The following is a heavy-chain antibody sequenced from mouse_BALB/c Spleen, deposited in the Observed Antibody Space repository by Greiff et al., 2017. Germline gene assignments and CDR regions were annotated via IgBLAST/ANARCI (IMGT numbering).Heavy chain of an antibody. CDR2: ISSGGSYT. V-gene: IGHV5-9-4*01. D-gene: IGHD1-2*01. CDR1: GFTFSSYA. J-gene: IGHJ2*01. Sequence: EVKLMESGGGLVKPGGSLKLSCAASGFTFSSYAMSWARQSPEKRLEWVAEISSGGSYTYYPDTVTGRFTISRDNAKNTLYLEMSSLRSEDTAMYYCARAALLHYFDYWGQGTTLTVSS. CDR3: ARAALLHYFDY.